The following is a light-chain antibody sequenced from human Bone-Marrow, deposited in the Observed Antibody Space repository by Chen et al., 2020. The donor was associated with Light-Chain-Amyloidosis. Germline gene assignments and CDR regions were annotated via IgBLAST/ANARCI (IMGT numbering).Light chain of an antibody. J-gene: IGLJ3*02. CDR2: DES. CDR1: NIGSTS. Sequence: SYVLTQPSSVSVAPGQTATIACGGNNIGSTSVHWYQQTPGPAPPLVVYDESDRPPGIPERLSGSNSGNTATLTISRVEAGDEADYYCQVWDRSSDRPVFGGGTKLTVL. CDR3: QVWDRSSDRPV. V-gene: IGLV3-21*02.